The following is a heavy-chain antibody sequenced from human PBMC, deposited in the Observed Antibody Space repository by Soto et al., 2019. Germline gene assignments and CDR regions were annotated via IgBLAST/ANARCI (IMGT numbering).Heavy chain of an antibody. CDR3: ARDPDYGDYWGYFSDS. CDR2: INPTSGGT. J-gene: IGHJ4*02. CDR1: GYTFAAYY. V-gene: IGHV1-2*02. Sequence: QVQLVQSGAEVKKPGASVKVSCKTSGYTFAAYYIHWIRQAPGQGLEWMGWINPTSGGTVYAQNFQDRVTMTRDTSISTAYMELRRLNSDDTAVYYCARDPDYGDYWGYFSDSWGQGTPVTVSS. D-gene: IGHD4-17*01.